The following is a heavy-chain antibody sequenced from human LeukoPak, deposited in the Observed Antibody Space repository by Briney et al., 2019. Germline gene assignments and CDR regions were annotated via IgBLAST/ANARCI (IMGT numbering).Heavy chain of an antibody. D-gene: IGHD6-19*01. J-gene: IGHJ3*02. CDR3: ASPYSSGWEGLDAFDI. CDR1: GFTFSSYW. V-gene: IGHV3-7*01. CDR2: IKQDGSEK. Sequence: GGSLRLSCAASGFTFSSYWMSWVRQAPGKGLEWVANIKQDGSEKYYVDSVKGRFTISRDNAKNSLYLQMNSLRAEDTAVYYCASPYSSGWEGLDAFDIWGQGTMVTVSS.